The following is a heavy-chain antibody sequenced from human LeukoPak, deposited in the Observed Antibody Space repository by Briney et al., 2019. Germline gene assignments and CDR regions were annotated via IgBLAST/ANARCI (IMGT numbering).Heavy chain of an antibody. CDR2: INYCGSTT. J-gene: IGHJ6*04. CDR1: GFTFSNYW. Sequence: GGSLRLSCAASGFTFSNYWMHWVRHAPGKGLVWVSHINYCGSTTTYADSVKGRFTISRDNAKNTLYLQMNSLRAEDTAVYYCARDKVYCSGGSCHSTSGMDVWGTGTTVTVSS. V-gene: IGHV3-74*01. CDR3: ARDKVYCSGGSCHSTSGMDV. D-gene: IGHD2-15*01.